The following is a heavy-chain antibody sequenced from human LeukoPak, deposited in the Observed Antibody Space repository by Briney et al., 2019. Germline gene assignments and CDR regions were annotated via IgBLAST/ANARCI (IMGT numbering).Heavy chain of an antibody. D-gene: IGHD6-25*01. Sequence: KSSETLSLTCTVSGGSIRSYYWSWIRQTPGKGLEWIGYVYYSGSTNYNPSLKSRVTISVETSKNQFSLKLISTTAADTAVYYCARTTPVAAAVAYYLDSWGQGTLVTVSS. CDR3: ARTTPVAAAVAYYLDS. V-gene: IGHV4-59*01. CDR2: VYYSGST. J-gene: IGHJ4*02. CDR1: GGSIRSYY.